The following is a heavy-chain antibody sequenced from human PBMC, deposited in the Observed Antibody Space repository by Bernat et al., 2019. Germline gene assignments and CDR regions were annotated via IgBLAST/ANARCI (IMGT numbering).Heavy chain of an antibody. Sequence: EVQLVESGGDLVKPGGSLRLSCTSSGFTFRSAWMSWVRQAPGKGLEWVGRIKSKVDGETTDYAAPVKGRITISRDDSINTLYMQMNSLKSEDTAVYYCAADSVVPHAQIDHWGQGTLVTVSS. CDR3: AADSVVPHAQIDH. D-gene: IGHD2-2*01. V-gene: IGHV3-15*01. CDR2: IKSKVDGETT. J-gene: IGHJ4*02. CDR1: GFTFRSAW.